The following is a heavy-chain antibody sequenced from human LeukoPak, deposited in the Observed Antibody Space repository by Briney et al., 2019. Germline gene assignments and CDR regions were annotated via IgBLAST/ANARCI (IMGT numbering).Heavy chain of an antibody. J-gene: IGHJ1*01. CDR2: IYYSGST. CDR1: GGSISSSNYY. CDR3: ARSYCGSTACYAGGYFHH. V-gene: IGHV4-39*01. Sequence: KPSETLSLTCTVSGGSISSSNYYWGWIRQPPGKGLEWIGNIYYSGSTYYNPSLKSRVTISVDTSKKQFSLKLISVTAEDTAVYYCARSYCGSTACYAGGYFHHWGQGTLVTVSS. D-gene: IGHD2-2*01.